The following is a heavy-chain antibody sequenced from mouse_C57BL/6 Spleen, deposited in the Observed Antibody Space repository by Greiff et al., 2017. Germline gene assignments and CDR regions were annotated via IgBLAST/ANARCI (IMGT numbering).Heavy chain of an antibody. CDR2: ISSGGDYI. Sequence: EVKLVESGEGLVKPGGSLKLSCAASGFTFSSYAMSWVRQTPEKRLEWVAYISSGGDYIYYADTVKGRFTISRDNARNTLYLQMSSLKSEDTAMYYCTRERGYDSYAMDYWGQGTSVTVSS. CDR1: GFTFSSYA. CDR3: TRERGYDSYAMDY. D-gene: IGHD2-10*02. V-gene: IGHV5-9-1*02. J-gene: IGHJ4*01.